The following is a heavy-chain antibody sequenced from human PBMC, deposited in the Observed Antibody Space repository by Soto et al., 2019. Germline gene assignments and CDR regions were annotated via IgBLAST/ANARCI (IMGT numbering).Heavy chain of an antibody. Sequence: ESLKISCEASGYTFTNYWIGWVRQMPGTGLEWMGIIYPRDSDTRYSPSFQDQVTMSVDKSIGTAYLQWSSLKASDTAMYYCVRHPGKIESPVGPRSFDSWGQGTLVTVSS. CDR2: IYPRDSDT. CDR1: GYTFTNYW. J-gene: IGHJ4*02. CDR3: VRHPGKIESPVGPRSFDS. D-gene: IGHD6-13*01. V-gene: IGHV5-51*01.